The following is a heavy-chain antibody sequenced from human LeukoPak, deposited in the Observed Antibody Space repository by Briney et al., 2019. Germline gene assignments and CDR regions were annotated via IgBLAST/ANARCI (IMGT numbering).Heavy chain of an antibody. D-gene: IGHD6-13*01. Sequence: PGRSLRLSCAASGFTFSSYGMHWVRQAPGKGPEWVANIKQDGREKHYVDSVKGRFTISRDNAKSSLYLQMNSLRDEDTAVYYCTRDEAAATNWGQGTLVTVSS. V-gene: IGHV3-7*01. CDR2: IKQDGREK. CDR1: GFTFSSYG. CDR3: TRDEAAATN. J-gene: IGHJ4*02.